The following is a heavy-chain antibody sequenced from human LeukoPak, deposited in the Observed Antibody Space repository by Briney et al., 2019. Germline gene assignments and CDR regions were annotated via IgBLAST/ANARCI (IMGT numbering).Heavy chain of an antibody. CDR3: ASLYYYDSSGYYSTEGDDY. CDR1: GGSISSSNW. J-gene: IGHJ4*02. Sequence: SETLSLTCAVSGGSISSSNWWSWVRQPPGKGLEWIGEIYHSGSTNYNPSLKSRVTISVDKSKNQFSLKLSSVTAADTAVYYCASLYYYDSSGYYSTEGDDYWGQGTLVTVSS. D-gene: IGHD3-22*01. CDR2: IYHSGST. V-gene: IGHV4-4*02.